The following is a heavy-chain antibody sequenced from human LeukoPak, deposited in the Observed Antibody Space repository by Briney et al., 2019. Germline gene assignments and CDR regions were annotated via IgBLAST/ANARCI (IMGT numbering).Heavy chain of an antibody. Sequence: GGSLRLSCAASGFTVSSNYMSWVRQAPGKGLEWVSVIYSGGSTYCADSVKGRFTISRDNSKNTLYLQMNSLRAEDTAVYYCARPRIAAAGQYYYGMDVWGKGTTVTVSS. CDR3: ARPRIAAAGQYYYGMDV. V-gene: IGHV3-53*01. CDR1: GFTVSSNY. CDR2: IYSGGST. D-gene: IGHD6-13*01. J-gene: IGHJ6*04.